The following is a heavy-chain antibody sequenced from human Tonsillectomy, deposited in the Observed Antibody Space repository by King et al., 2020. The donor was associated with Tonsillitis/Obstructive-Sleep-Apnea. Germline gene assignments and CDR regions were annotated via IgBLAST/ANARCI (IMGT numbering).Heavy chain of an antibody. CDR3: ARKLVPAASPNDAFDI. CDR1: GGSISSYY. J-gene: IGHJ3*02. CDR2: IYYSGST. V-gene: IGHV4-59*01. D-gene: IGHD2-2*01. Sequence: QLQESGPGLVKPSETLSLTCTVSGGSISSYYWSWIRQPPGKGLAWIGYIYYSGSTNYNPSLKSRVTISVDTSKNQFSLKLSSVTAADTAVYYCARKLVPAASPNDAFDIWGQGTMVTVSS.